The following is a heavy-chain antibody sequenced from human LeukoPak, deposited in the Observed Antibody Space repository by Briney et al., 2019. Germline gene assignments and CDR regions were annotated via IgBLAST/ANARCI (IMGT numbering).Heavy chain of an antibody. CDR2: AYHSGST. J-gene: IGHJ4*02. D-gene: IGHD1-26*01. Sequence: SETLSLTCTVSSYSISSHYYWGWIRQPPGKGLEWIGSAYHSGSTYYNPSLKSRVTISVDTSKNQFSPKLTSVTAADTAVYYCARNLVGAPRYFDFWGQGTLVTVSS. CDR3: ARNLVGAPRYFDF. V-gene: IGHV4-38-2*02. CDR1: SYSISSHYY.